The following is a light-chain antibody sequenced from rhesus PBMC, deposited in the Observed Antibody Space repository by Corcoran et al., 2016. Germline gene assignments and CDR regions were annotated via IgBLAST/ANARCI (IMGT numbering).Light chain of an antibody. Sequence: DIQMTQSPSALSASVGDRGTVSCRASQSIYTNLAWYQQKPGKAPKLLIYGASTLQSGIPSRFSGGGSGTDFTLTLSSLLPDDSAVYFYQHCSDSPCSFGRGTKVEIK. CDR3: QHCSDSPCS. CDR1: QSIYTN. CDR2: GAS. J-gene: IGKJ2*01. V-gene: IGKV1S8*01.